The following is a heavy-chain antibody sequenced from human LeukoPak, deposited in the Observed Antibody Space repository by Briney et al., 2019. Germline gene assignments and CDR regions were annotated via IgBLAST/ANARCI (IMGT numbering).Heavy chain of an antibody. CDR1: GFSFNAYS. D-gene: IGHD2-8*02. J-gene: IGHJ4*02. CDR3: ARGVLTGGTYFAY. V-gene: IGHV3-30*09. CDR2: ISYDGSNK. Sequence: GGSLRLSCAASGFSFNAYSMHWVRQAPGKGMEWVADISYDGSNKYYPDSVKGRFAISRDNSRNTLYLQVNSLRAEDTAAYYCARGVLTGGTYFAYWGQGTLVTVSS.